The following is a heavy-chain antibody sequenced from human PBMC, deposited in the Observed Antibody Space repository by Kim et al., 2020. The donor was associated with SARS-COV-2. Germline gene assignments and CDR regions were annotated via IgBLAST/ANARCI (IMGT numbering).Heavy chain of an antibody. CDR2: VNGDGSYT. D-gene: IGHD1-1*01. CDR1: GFTFSHFW. J-gene: IGHJ3*02. CDR3: ARGHTGTKGDEAFDI. V-gene: IGHV3-74*01. Sequence: GGSLRLSCAASGFTFSHFWKHWVRQAPGKGLVWVSRVNGDGSYTNYADSVKGRFTISRDNAKDTLYLQINSLRAEDTAVYYCARGHTGTKGDEAFDIWGQ.